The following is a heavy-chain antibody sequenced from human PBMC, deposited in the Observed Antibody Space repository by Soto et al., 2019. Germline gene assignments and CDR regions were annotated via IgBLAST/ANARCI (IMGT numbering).Heavy chain of an antibody. J-gene: IGHJ4*02. V-gene: IGHV5-51*01. D-gene: IGHD2-21*01. CDR3: SRTDGYEIEY. Sequence: GESRKISCKGSGDSFVSDSLAWVRLMPGKGLDGRVSIYPGDSDTTKRPSFQGQVTMSVEKSITTDYLQWSSLKASDTALYYCSRTDGYEIEYWGQGTLVTGSS. CDR2: IYPGDSDT. CDR1: GDSFVSDS.